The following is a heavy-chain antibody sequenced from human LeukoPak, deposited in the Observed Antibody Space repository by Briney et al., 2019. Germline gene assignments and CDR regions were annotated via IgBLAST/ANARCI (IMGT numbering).Heavy chain of an antibody. J-gene: IGHJ4*02. V-gene: IGHV3-23*01. CDR3: AKTKYDYVWGSPLYFDY. CDR2: ISGSGGST. D-gene: IGHD3-16*01. Sequence: GGSLRLSCAASGFTFSSYAMSWVRQAPGKGLEWVSDISGSGGSTYYADSVKGRFTISRDNSKNTLYLQMNSLRGEDTAVYYCAKTKYDYVWGSPLYFDYWGQGTLVTVSS. CDR1: GFTFSSYA.